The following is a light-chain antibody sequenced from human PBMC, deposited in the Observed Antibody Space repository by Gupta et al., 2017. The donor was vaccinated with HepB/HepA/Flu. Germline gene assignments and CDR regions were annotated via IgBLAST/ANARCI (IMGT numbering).Light chain of an antibody. Sequence: IQLTQATAFLSAAVGDRVTITCRASQGISTYLAWFQQKPGKAPKLLIYDASTLQSGVPSRFSGSGSGTEFTVTISSLEPEDFAAYHCQQLLSFPLTFGGGTKVDIK. CDR2: DAS. V-gene: IGKV1-9*01. J-gene: IGKJ4*01. CDR3: QQLLSFPLT. CDR1: QGISTY.